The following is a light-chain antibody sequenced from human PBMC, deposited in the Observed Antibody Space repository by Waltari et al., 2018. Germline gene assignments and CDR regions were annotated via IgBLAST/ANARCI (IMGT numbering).Light chain of an antibody. J-gene: IGLJ2*01. CDR1: SSYVGGYDY. Sequence: QSALTHPASVSGSPGQSITIPYTGTSSYVGGYDYVSWYQQHPNKAPRLLIYDVNNRASGVSDRFSGSKSGNTASLTISGLQAEDEADYYCSSYTSRNTLLFGGGTKVTAL. V-gene: IGLV2-14*03. CDR2: DVN. CDR3: SSYTSRNTLL.